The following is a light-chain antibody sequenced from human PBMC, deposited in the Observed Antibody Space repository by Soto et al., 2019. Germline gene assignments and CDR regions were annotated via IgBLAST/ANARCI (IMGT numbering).Light chain of an antibody. V-gene: IGKV3-15*01. J-gene: IGKJ1*01. CDR3: QQYNNWRT. CDR1: QSVSSN. Sequence: EIVMTQSPATLSVSPGERATFSCRASQSVSSNLAWYQQKPGQAPRIRIYGASIRATGIPARLSGSGSGTEFTLTISSMQSEDFAVYYCQQYNNWRTFGQGTKVDIK. CDR2: GAS.